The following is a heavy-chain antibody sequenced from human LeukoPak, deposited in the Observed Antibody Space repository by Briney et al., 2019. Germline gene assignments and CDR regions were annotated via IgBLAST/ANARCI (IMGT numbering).Heavy chain of an antibody. CDR2: IKQDGSEK. CDR3: ARDLSSIN. Sequence: GGSLRLSCAASGFTFSTYGMHWVRRAPGKGLEWVANIKQDGSEKHYVDSVEGRFTISRDNAKNSLFLQMNSLRAEDTAVYFCARDLSSINWGQGTLVTVSS. V-gene: IGHV3-7*01. CDR1: GFTFSTYG. J-gene: IGHJ4*02. D-gene: IGHD6-6*01.